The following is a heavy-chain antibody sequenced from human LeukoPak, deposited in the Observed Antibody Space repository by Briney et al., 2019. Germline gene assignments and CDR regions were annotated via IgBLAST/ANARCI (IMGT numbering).Heavy chain of an antibody. CDR2: IYSGGST. CDR1: GFTVSSNY. CDR3: ARDLRRPRTMAYYYGMDV. V-gene: IGHV3-66*01. D-gene: IGHD3-10*01. J-gene: IGHJ6*02. Sequence: GGSLRLSWAASGFTVSSNYMSWVRQAPGKGLEWVSVIYSGGSTYYADSVKGRFTISRDNSKNTLYLQMNSLRAEDTAVYYCARDLRRPRTMAYYYGMDVWGQGTTVTVSS.